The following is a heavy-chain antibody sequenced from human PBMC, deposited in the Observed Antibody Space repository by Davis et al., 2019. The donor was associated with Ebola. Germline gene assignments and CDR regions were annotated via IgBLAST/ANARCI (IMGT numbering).Heavy chain of an antibody. J-gene: IGHJ6*03. V-gene: IGHV3-43*01. CDR1: GFTFDDYT. CDR2: ISWDGGST. Sequence: GESLKISCAASGFTFDDYTMHWVRQAPGKGLEWVSLISWDGGSTYYADSVKGRFTISRDNSKNTLYLQMNSLRAEDTAVYYCARVAIRFLEWSLNNYYYYYMDVWGKGTTVTVSS. CDR3: ARVAIRFLEWSLNNYYYYYMDV. D-gene: IGHD3-3*01.